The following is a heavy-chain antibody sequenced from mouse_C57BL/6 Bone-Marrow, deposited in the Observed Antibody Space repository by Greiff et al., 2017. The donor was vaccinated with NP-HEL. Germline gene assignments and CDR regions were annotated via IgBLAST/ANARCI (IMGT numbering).Heavy chain of an antibody. CDR1: GYTFTDYY. CDR3: ARKMDYYGSSYWYFDV. D-gene: IGHD1-1*01. CDR2: INPYNGGT. V-gene: IGHV1-19*01. J-gene: IGHJ1*03. Sequence: VQLQQSGPVLVKPGASVKMSCKASGYTFTDYYMNWVKQSHGKSLEWIGVINPYNGGTSYNQKFKCKATLTVDKSSSTAYMELNSLTSDDSAVYYCARKMDYYGSSYWYFDVWGTGTTVTVSS.